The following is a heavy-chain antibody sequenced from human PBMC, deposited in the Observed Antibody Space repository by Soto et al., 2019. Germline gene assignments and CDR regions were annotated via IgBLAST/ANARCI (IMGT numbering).Heavy chain of an antibody. CDR2: SNPSGGTT. CDR3: ARAARGYSYGCLGY. V-gene: IGHV1-46*01. J-gene: IGHJ4*02. Sequence: QVQLVQSGAEVKKPGASVKVSCKASGYTFTSCYMHWVRQAPGQVLEWMGTSNPSGGTTSYAQKLQGEVTITRDTSTSTVYAELSSLRSEDTAVYYCARAARGYSYGCLGYWGQGTLVTVSS. D-gene: IGHD5-18*01. CDR1: GYTFTSCY.